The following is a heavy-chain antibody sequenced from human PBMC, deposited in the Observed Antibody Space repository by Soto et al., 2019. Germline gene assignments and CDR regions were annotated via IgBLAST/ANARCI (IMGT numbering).Heavy chain of an antibody. J-gene: IGHJ1*01. CDR1: GGSMISYS. D-gene: IGHD3-9*01. CDR2: IYHSGST. V-gene: IGHV4-59*12. CDR3: ASGLSGYYGPEYFQY. Sequence: SETLSLTCTVSGGSMISYSWSWIRQPPGKGLEWIGYIYHSGSTYYNPSLKSRVTISVDRSKNQFSLKLSSVTAADTAVYYCASGLSGYYGPEYFQYWGQGTPVTVSS.